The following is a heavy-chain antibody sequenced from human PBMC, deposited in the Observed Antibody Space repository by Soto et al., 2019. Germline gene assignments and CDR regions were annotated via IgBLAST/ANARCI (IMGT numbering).Heavy chain of an antibody. Sequence: SETLSLTCAVSGGSISSSNWWSWVRQPPGKGLEWIGEIYHSGSTNYNPSLKSRVTISVDKSKNQFSLKLSSVTAADTAVYYCARDNFSWYRSGMDVWGQGTTVTVSS. D-gene: IGHD6-13*01. CDR2: IYHSGST. CDR3: ARDNFSWYRSGMDV. CDR1: GGSISSSNW. J-gene: IGHJ6*02. V-gene: IGHV4-4*02.